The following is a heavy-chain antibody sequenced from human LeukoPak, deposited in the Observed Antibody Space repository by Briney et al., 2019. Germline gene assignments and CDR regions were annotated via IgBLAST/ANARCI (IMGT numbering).Heavy chain of an antibody. CDR3: ARVSYWSWFDP. J-gene: IGHJ5*02. D-gene: IGHD1-1*01. CDR1: GFTFSRYT. Sequence: GGSLRLSCSASGFTFSRYTMSWVRQAPGKGLEWVSCMSSTSSSYKYYADSVKGRFTIFRDNAKNSLYLQMNSLRAEDTAVYFCARVSYWSWFDPWGQGTLDTVSS. V-gene: IGHV3-21*05. CDR2: MSSTSSSYK.